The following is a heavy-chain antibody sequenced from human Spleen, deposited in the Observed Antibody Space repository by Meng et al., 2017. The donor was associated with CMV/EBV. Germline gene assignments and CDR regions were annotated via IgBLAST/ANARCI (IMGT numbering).Heavy chain of an antibody. CDR2: IYYSGTT. V-gene: IGHV4-30-4*08. Sequence: VSGGSTRRVYYYWSWIRQPPGEGLEWSGYIYYSGTTYYTPSLKSRITMSVDTSKKQFSLKLSSVTAADTAVYYCAREDSRKGAFDIWGQGTMVTVSS. D-gene: IGHD2-15*01. J-gene: IGHJ3*02. CDR3: AREDSRKGAFDI. CDR1: GGSTRRVYYY.